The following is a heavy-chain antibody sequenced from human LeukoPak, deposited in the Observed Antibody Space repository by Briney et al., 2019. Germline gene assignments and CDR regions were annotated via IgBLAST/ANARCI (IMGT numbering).Heavy chain of an antibody. CDR3: ARISSARFGESY. J-gene: IGHJ4*02. Sequence: PGRSLRLSCAASGFTFSSYGMHWVRQAPGKGLEWVAVIWYDGSNKYYADSVKGRFTISRDNSKNTLYLQMNSLRAEDTAVYYCARISSARFGESYWGQGTLVTVSS. V-gene: IGHV3-33*01. CDR1: GFTFSSYG. CDR2: IWYDGSNK. D-gene: IGHD3-10*01.